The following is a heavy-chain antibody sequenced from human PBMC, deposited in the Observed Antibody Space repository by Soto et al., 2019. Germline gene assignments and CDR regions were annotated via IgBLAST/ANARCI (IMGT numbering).Heavy chain of an antibody. CDR2: IKSKTDGGTT. V-gene: IGHV3-15*07. J-gene: IGHJ4*02. Sequence: GGSLRLSCAASGFTFSNAWMNWVRQAPGKGLEWVGRIKSKTDGGTTDYAAPVKGRFTISRDDSKNTLYLQMNSLKTEDTAVYYCTTDRYYDFWRTPGAPLLGYWGQGTLVTVSS. D-gene: IGHD3-3*01. CDR3: TTDRYYDFWRTPGAPLLGY. CDR1: GFTFSNAW.